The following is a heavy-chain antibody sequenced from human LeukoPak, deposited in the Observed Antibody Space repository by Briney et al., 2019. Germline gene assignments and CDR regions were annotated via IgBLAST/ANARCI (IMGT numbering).Heavy chain of an antibody. J-gene: IGHJ4*02. V-gene: IGHV3-30*02. CDR1: GFTFSSYG. D-gene: IGHD2-15*01. CDR3: ARVDGDIVVVLAATTPLGVDY. Sequence: GGSLRLTCAESGFTFSSYGMHWVGQAPGKGLERVSFIRYDGSNKYYADSVKGRFTISRDNSKKTLYLQMNSLRAEDTAVYYCARVDGDIVVVLAATTPLGVDYWGQGTLVTVSS. CDR2: IRYDGSNK.